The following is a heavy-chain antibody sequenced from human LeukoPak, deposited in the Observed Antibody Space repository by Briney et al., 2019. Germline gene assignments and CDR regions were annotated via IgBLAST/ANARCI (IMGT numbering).Heavy chain of an antibody. CDR3: ARGGGIQLWYSYYFDY. D-gene: IGHD5-18*01. V-gene: IGHV4-30-2*01. CDR2: IYHSGST. Sequence: SATLALTCAASGLSISSGGYSWSWIRQPPGKGLEWIGYIYHSGSTYYNPSLKSRVTISVDRSKNQFSLKLSSVTAADTAVYYCARGGGIQLWYSYYFDYWGQGTLVTVSS. CDR1: GLSISSGGYS. J-gene: IGHJ4*02.